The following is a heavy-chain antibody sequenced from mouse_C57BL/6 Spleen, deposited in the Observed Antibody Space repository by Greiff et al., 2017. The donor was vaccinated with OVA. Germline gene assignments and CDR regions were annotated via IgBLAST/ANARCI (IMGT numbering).Heavy chain of an antibody. Sequence: EVKVEESGPGLVKPSQSLSLTCSVTGYSITSGYYWNWIRQFPGNKLEWMGYISYDGSNNYNPSLKNRISITRDTSKNQFFLKLNSVTTEDTATYYCARDGYGYFDYWGQGTTLTVSS. CDR2: ISYDGSN. V-gene: IGHV3-6*01. D-gene: IGHD2-2*01. CDR1: GYSITSGYY. CDR3: ARDGYGYFDY. J-gene: IGHJ2*01.